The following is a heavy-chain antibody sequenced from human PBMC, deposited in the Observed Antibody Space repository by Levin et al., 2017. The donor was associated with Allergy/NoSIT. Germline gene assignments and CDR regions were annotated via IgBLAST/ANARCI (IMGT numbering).Heavy chain of an antibody. V-gene: IGHV4-34*01. J-gene: IGHJ4*02. D-gene: IGHD3-10*01. CDR1: GGSFSGYY. CDR2: INHSGST. CDR3: ARGRRHETRPSQAGSSDGYGSGSQTFDY. Sequence: PSETLSLTCAVYGGSFSGYYWSWIRQPPGKGLEWIGEINHSGSTNYNPSLKSRVTISVDTSKNQFSLKLSSVTAADTAVYYCARGRRHETRPSQAGSSDGYGSGSQTFDYWGQGTLVTVSS.